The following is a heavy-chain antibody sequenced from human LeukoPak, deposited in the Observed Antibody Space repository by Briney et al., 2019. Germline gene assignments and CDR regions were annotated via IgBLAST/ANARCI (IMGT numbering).Heavy chain of an antibody. Sequence: GRSLRLSCAASGFTFSTYAMHWVRQAPGKGLEWVAAISYDGYRKYYADSVKGRFTISRDKSKTTLYLQMDSLRAEDTAVYFCASDPGVAAIDYWGQGTLVTVSS. CDR1: GFTFSTYA. J-gene: IGHJ4*02. CDR2: ISYDGYRK. CDR3: ASDPGVAAIDY. V-gene: IGHV3-30*04. D-gene: IGHD6-19*01.